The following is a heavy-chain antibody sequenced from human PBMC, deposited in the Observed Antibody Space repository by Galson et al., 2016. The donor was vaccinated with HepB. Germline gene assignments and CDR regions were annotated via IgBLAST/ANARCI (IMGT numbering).Heavy chain of an antibody. CDR1: GGPINSANYY. CDR2: ISSSGST. CDR3: ARVRGQFVPDY. V-gene: IGHV4-31*03. D-gene: IGHD6-6*01. Sequence: TLSLTCTVSGGPINSANYYWTWIRQLPGKGLEWIGHISSSGSTYYNPSLKSRLFISLDTSENYFSLTLSSVTAADTAVYYCARVRGQFVPDYWGQGTLVTVSS. J-gene: IGHJ4*02.